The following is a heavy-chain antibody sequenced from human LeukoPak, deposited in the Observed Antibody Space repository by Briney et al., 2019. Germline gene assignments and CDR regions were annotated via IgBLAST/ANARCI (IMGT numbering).Heavy chain of an antibody. CDR1: GFTFSSYA. Sequence: GGSLRLSCAASGFTFSSYAMKWVRQAPGKGLEWVSTISSGGGSTYYADSVKGRFTISRDNSKNTLYVQMNNLRAEDTAVYYCAKLRGEIYYYYYMDVWGKGTTVTVSS. CDR2: ISSGGGST. CDR3: AKLRGEIYYYYYMDV. V-gene: IGHV3-23*01. J-gene: IGHJ6*03.